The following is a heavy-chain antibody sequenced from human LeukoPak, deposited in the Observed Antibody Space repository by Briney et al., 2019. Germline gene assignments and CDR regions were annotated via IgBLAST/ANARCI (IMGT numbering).Heavy chain of an antibody. V-gene: IGHV3-7*01. CDR2: IQQDGSEK. J-gene: IGHJ4*02. CDR1: RFKFSNYA. CDR3: ARIDSLRAGSDY. D-gene: IGHD3-22*01. Sequence: GGSLRLSCAASRFKFSNYAMSWVRQAPGKGLGWVANIQQDGSEKYYVDSVKGRFTIPRDNAKNSLYLQMNSLRAEDTAVYYCARIDSLRAGSDYWGQGTLVTVSS.